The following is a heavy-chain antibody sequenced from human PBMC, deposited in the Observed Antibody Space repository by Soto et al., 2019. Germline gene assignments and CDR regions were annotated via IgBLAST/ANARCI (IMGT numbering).Heavy chain of an antibody. V-gene: IGHV3-30-3*01. Sequence: GGSLRLSCAASGFTFSSYAMHWVRQAPGKGLEWVAVISYDGSNKYYADSVKGRFTISRDNSKNTLYLQMNSLRAEDTAVYYCARDFKLGMIGYYYYYGMDVWGQGTTVTVSS. CDR1: GFTFSSYA. D-gene: IGHD7-27*01. CDR2: ISYDGSNK. J-gene: IGHJ6*02. CDR3: ARDFKLGMIGYYYYYGMDV.